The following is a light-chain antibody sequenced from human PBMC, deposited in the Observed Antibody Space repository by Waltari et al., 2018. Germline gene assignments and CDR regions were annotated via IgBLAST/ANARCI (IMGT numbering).Light chain of an antibody. CDR3: CSYAGSNTYV. V-gene: IGLV2-23*02. Sequence: QSALTQPASVSGSPGQSITSPCSGSSRDVGPYNLVSWYQQHPGKAPKLMIYEVTERPSGVSNRFSASKSGNTASLTISGLQAEDEADYYCCSYAGSNTYVFGTGTKVIVL. CDR2: EVT. J-gene: IGLJ1*01. CDR1: SRDVGPYNL.